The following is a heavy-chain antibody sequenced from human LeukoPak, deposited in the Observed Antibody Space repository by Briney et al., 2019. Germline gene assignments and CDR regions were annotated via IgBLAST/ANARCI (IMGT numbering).Heavy chain of an antibody. CDR1: GFTFSSYG. CDR2: IWYDGSNK. Sequence: GGSLRLSCAASGFTFSSYGMHWVRQAPGKGLEWVAVIWYDGSNKYYADSVKGRFTISRDNSKNTLYLQMNSLGAEDTAVYYCAREAAAGPTNNWFDPWGQGTLVTVSS. CDR3: AREAAAGPTNNWFDP. V-gene: IGHV3-33*01. J-gene: IGHJ5*02. D-gene: IGHD6-13*01.